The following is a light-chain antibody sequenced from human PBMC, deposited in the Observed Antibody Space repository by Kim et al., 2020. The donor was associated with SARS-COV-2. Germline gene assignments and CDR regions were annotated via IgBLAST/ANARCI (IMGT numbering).Light chain of an antibody. CDR3: SSYTSTNSWV. CDR2: DVS. J-gene: IGLJ3*02. Sequence: QSALTQSASVSGSPGQSIAISCTGTSSDVGGYNYVSWYQQHPGKVPKLMIYDVSKRPSGVSNRFSGSKSGNTASLTISGLQAEDEADYYCSSYTSTNSWVFGGGTQLTVL. V-gene: IGLV2-14*01. CDR1: SSDVGGYNY.